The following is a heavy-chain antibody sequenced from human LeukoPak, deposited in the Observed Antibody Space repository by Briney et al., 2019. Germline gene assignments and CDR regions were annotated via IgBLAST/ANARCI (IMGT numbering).Heavy chain of an antibody. CDR1: GFTFSSYS. CDR2: ISSSSSTI. CDR3: ARDPPDYGGNPLDY. V-gene: IGHV3-48*04. Sequence: GGSLRLSCAASGFTFSSYSMNWVRQAPGKGLEWVSYISSSSSTIYYADSVKGRFTISRDNAKNSLYLQMNSLRAEDTAVYYCARDPPDYGGNPLDYWGQGTLVTVSS. J-gene: IGHJ4*02. D-gene: IGHD4-23*01.